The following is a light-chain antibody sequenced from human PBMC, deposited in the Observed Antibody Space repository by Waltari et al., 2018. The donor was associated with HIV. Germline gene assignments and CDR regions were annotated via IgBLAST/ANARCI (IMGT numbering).Light chain of an antibody. V-gene: IGLV2-14*01. CDR1: TRDVGAYDY. Sequence: QSALTQPASVSGSPGQSITISCTGATRDVGAYDYVSWSQQHPCKAPKLIIYEVTNRPSGVSNRVSGSKSGITASLTISGLQTEDEADYYCSSYTNINTVVFGGGTKLTVL. J-gene: IGLJ2*01. CDR3: SSYTNINTVV. CDR2: EVT.